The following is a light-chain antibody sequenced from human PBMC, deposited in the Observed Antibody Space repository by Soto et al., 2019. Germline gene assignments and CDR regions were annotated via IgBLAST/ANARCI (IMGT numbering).Light chain of an antibody. J-gene: IGKJ4*01. Sequence: EIVLTQSPGTLSLSPGERATLSCRASQSGSSSYLAWYQQKPGQAPRLLIYGASSRATGIPDRFSGSGSGTDFTLTISRLEPEDFAVYYCQQYGSYPLTFGGGTKVDI. CDR1: QSGSSSY. V-gene: IGKV3-20*01. CDR3: QQYGSYPLT. CDR2: GAS.